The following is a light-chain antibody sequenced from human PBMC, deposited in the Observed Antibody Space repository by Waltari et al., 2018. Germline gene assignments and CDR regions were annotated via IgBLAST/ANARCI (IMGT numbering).Light chain of an antibody. CDR1: SSDVGGYNY. J-gene: IGLJ1*01. V-gene: IGLV2-8*01. CDR2: EVS. Sequence: QSALTQPPSASGSPGQSVTISCPGPSSDVGGYNYVSWYQQHPGKAPKLMIYEVSKRPSGVPDRFSGSKSGNTASLTVSGLQAEDEADYYCSSYAGSTLYVFGTGTKVTVL. CDR3: SSYAGSTLYV.